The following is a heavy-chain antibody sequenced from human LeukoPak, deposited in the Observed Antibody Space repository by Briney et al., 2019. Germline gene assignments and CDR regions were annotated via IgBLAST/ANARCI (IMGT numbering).Heavy chain of an antibody. CDR1: GYTFTGYY. Sequence: ASVKVSCKASGYTFTGYYMHWVRQAPGQGLEWMGWINTNSGGTNYAQKFQGRVTMNRDTSISTAYMELSRLRSDDTAVYYCARGVRPHCSSTSCYRAKGDWFDPWGQGTLVTVSS. J-gene: IGHJ5*02. V-gene: IGHV1-2*02. CDR3: ARGVRPHCSSTSCYRAKGDWFDP. CDR2: INTNSGGT. D-gene: IGHD2-2*01.